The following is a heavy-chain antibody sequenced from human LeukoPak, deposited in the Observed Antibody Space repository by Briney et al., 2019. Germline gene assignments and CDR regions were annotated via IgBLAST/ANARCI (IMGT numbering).Heavy chain of an antibody. CDR1: GDSIIGYY. J-gene: IGHJ4*02. D-gene: IGHD1-1*01. V-gene: IGHV4-59*01. Sequence: SETLSLTCTVSGDSIIGYYWSWIRQPPGKGLEWIGYIHYSGSTNYNPSLQSRVTISVDTSRSHFSLKLSSATAADTAVYYCARGERLGPDFWGQGTLVTASS. CDR2: IHYSGST. CDR3: ARGERLGPDF.